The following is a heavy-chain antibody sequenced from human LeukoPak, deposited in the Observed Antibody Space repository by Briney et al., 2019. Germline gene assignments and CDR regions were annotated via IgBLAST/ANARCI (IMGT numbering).Heavy chain of an antibody. Sequence: SETLSLTCTVSGGSMCNYYWSWIRQPAGKGLEWVGHIYTSGTTSYNPSLKSRVTMSVDTSNNQFSLKVTSVTAADTAVHFCARGGNYWDAFDIWGQGTMVTVSS. CDR1: GGSMCNYY. J-gene: IGHJ3*02. CDR3: ARGGNYWDAFDI. CDR2: IYTSGTT. V-gene: IGHV4-4*07. D-gene: IGHD1-26*01.